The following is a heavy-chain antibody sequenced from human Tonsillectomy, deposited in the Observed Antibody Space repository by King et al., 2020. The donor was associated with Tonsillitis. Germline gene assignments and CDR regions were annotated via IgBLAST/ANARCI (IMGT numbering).Heavy chain of an antibody. D-gene: IGHD3-3*01. Sequence: VQLVESGGGLVRPGGSLRLSCAASGFTFNSYAMNWVRQAPGKGLEWVSTISYSGGSTYYGDSVKGRFTTSRDNSKNTLSLEMNSLRVEDTAVYYCAKPYRDFWGRSSQGGFDVWGQGTMVTVAS. CDR2: ISYSGGST. CDR3: AKPYRDFWGRSSQGGFDV. V-gene: IGHV3-23*04. CDR1: GFTFNSYA. J-gene: IGHJ3*01.